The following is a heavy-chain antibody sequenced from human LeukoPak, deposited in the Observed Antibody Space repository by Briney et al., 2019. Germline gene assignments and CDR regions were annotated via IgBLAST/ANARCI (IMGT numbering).Heavy chain of an antibody. CDR2: ISAYNGNT. CDR3: ARAPYYYDSSGYSPFDY. Sequence: GASVKVSCKASGYTFTSYGISWVRQAPRQGLEWMGWISAYNGNTNYAQKLQGRVTMTTDTSTSTAYMELRSLRSDDTAVYYCARAPYYYDSSGYSPFDYWGQGTLVTVSS. V-gene: IGHV1-18*01. CDR1: GYTFTSYG. J-gene: IGHJ4*02. D-gene: IGHD3-22*01.